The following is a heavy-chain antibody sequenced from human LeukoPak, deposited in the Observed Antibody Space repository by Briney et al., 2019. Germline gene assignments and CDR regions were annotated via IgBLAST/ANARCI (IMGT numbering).Heavy chain of an antibody. Sequence: GGSLRLSCAAPGFTFSSYSMNWVRQAPGKGLEWVSSISSSSSYIYYADSVKGRFTISRDNAKNSLYLQMNSLRAEDTAVYYCARDTVTRGYYYYGMDVWGQGTTVTVSS. CDR2: ISSSSSYI. CDR3: ARDTVTRGYYYYGMDV. D-gene: IGHD4-17*01. V-gene: IGHV3-21*01. J-gene: IGHJ6*02. CDR1: GFTFSSYS.